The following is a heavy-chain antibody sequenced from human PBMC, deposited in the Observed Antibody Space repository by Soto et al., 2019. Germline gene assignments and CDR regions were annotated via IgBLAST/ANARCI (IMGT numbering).Heavy chain of an antibody. CDR1: GFTSSSYE. J-gene: IGHJ6*02. CDR2: ISSSGSTI. Sequence: LRLSCAASGFTSSSYEMDWVRQAPGKGLEWVSYISSSGSTIYYADSVKGRFTISRDNAKNSLYLQMNSLRAEDTAVYYCARSTSSWKPYYYGMDVWGQATTVTVSS. CDR3: ARSTSSWKPYYYGMDV. D-gene: IGHD2-2*01. V-gene: IGHV3-48*03.